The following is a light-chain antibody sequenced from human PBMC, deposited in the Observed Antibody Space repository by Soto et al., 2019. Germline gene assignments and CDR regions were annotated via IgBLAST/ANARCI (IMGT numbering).Light chain of an antibody. J-gene: IGKJ2*01. CDR2: TAP. CDR3: QEYNSHSRYT. Sequence: DIQMTQSPSTLSASVGDRVTITCRASQSSSSWLAWYQQKPGKAPKLLFYTAPSLESGVPSRFSGSGSGTEFTLTISSLQPDDFATYYCQEYNSHSRYTFGQGTKLEIK. CDR1: QSSSSW. V-gene: IGKV1-5*03.